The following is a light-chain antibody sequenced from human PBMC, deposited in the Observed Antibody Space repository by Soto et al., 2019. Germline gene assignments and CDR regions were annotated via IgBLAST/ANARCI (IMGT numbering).Light chain of an antibody. CDR1: QDISNH. CDR3: QQYHKLSLT. CDR2: DAS. Sequence: DIQMTQSPSSLSASVGDRVTITCQASQDISNHLNWYQQKPDKPPKLLIYDASNLEIGVPSRFSGSGSGTDFTFSISSLQPEDIATYYCQQYHKLSLTFGGGTKVESK. V-gene: IGKV1-33*01. J-gene: IGKJ4*01.